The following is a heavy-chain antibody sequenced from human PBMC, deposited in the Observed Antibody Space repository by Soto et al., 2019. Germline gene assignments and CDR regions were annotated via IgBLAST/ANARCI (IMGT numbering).Heavy chain of an antibody. CDR2: IYYSGST. J-gene: IGHJ4*02. Sequence: SETLSLTCTVSGGSFSSGGYYWSWIRQHPGKGLEWIGYIYYSGSTYYNPSLKSRLTISIDTSKNQFSLKLSSVTAADTAVYYCARGLGEFDILTEWGQGTLVTVSS. D-gene: IGHD3-9*01. V-gene: IGHV4-31*03. CDR1: GGSFSSGGYY. CDR3: ARGLGEFDILTE.